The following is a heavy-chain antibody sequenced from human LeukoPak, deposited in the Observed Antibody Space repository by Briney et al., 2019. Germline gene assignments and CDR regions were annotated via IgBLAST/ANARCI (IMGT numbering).Heavy chain of an antibody. J-gene: IGHJ4*02. CDR2: ISGSGGST. Sequence: GGSLRLSCAASGFTFSSYAMSWVRQAPGKGLEWVSAISGSGGSTYYADSVKGRFTISRDNSKNTLYLQMNSLRAEDTAVYYCAKDPVMQVESSGPSEFDYWGQGTLVTVSS. D-gene: IGHD6-19*01. CDR1: GFTFSSYA. CDR3: AKDPVMQVESSGPSEFDY. V-gene: IGHV3-23*01.